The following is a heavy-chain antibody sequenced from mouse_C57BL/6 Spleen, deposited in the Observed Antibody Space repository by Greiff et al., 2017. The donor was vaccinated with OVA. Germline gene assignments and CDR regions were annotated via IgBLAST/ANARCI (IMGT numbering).Heavy chain of an antibody. Sequence: VQRVESGPGLVAPSQSLSITCTVSGFSLTSYAISWVRQPPGKGLEWLGVIWTGGGTNYNSALKSRLSISKDNSKSQVFLKMNSLQTDDTARYYCARERELRGLNAMDYWGQGTSVTVSS. D-gene: IGHD1-1*01. J-gene: IGHJ4*01. CDR3: ARERELRGLNAMDY. CDR1: GFSLTSYA. V-gene: IGHV2-9-1*01. CDR2: IWTGGGT.